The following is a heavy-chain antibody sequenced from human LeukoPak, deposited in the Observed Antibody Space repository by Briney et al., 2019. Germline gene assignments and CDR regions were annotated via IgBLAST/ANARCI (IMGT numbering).Heavy chain of an antibody. CDR2: IWDDGSYT. V-gene: IGHV3-33*06. CDR3: AKPTRGSGGSFLIDY. J-gene: IGHJ4*02. D-gene: IGHD2-15*01. Sequence: PGRFLRLSCAASGFSFSAYGMHWVRQSPGKGLEWLAVIWDDGSYTYYADSVKGRFTISRDNAKNTLYLQMNSLRAEDTAVYYCAKPTRGSGGSFLIDYWGQGTLVSVSS. CDR1: GFSFSAYG.